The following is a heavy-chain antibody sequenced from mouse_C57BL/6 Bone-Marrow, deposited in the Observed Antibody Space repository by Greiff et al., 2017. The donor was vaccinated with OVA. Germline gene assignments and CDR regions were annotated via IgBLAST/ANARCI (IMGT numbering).Heavy chain of an antibody. D-gene: IGHD4-1*01. CDR2: INPNYGTT. Sequence: VQLKESGPELVKPGASVKISCKASGYSFTDYNMNWVKQSNGKSLEWIGVINPNYGTTSYNQKFKAKATLTVDKSSSTAYMQLKSLTSEDSAVYYCAPNWDVGAMDYWGQGTSVTVSS. J-gene: IGHJ4*01. CDR3: APNWDVGAMDY. V-gene: IGHV1-39*01. CDR1: GYSFTDYN.